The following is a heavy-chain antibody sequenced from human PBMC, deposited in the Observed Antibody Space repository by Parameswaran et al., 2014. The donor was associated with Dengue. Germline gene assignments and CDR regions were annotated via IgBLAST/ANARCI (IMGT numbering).Heavy chain of an antibody. Sequence: QAGGSLRLSCAASGFTFSSYAMSWVRQAPGKGLEWVSAISGSGGSTYYADSVKGRFTISRDNSKNTLYLQMNSLRAEDTAVYYCAKGGHIVVVTAILPFDYWGQGTLVTVSS. CDR3: AKGGHIVVVTAILPFDY. CDR1: GFTFSSYA. CDR2: ISGSGGST. D-gene: IGHD2-21*02. V-gene: IGHV3-23*01. J-gene: IGHJ4*02.